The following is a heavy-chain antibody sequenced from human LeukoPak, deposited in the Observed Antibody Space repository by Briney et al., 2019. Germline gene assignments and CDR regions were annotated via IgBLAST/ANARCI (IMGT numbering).Heavy chain of an antibody. J-gene: IGHJ4*02. CDR1: GFTFSSYA. CDR3: AKSGDFWSGYSEFDY. Sequence: PGGSLRLSCAASGFTFSSYAMSGVRQAPGKGLEWVSAISGSGGSTYYADSVKGRLTISRDNSKNTLYLQMNSLRAEDTAVYYCAKSGDFWSGYSEFDYWGQGTLVTVSS. CDR2: ISGSGGST. V-gene: IGHV3-23*01. D-gene: IGHD3-3*01.